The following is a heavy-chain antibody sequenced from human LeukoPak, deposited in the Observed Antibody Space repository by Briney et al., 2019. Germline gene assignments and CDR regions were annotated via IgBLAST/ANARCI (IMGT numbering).Heavy chain of an antibody. CDR3: ARTPRYCSSTSCYFEWYLVNWFDP. V-gene: IGHV3-21*01. D-gene: IGHD2-2*01. CDR1: GFTFSSYS. J-gene: IGHJ5*02. CDR2: ISSSSSYI. Sequence: GGSLRLSCAASGFTFSSYSMNWVRQAPGKGLEWVSSISSSSSYIYYADSVKGRFTISRDNAKNSLYLQMNSLRAEDTAVYYCARTPRYCSSTSCYFEWYLVNWFDPWGQGTLVTVSS.